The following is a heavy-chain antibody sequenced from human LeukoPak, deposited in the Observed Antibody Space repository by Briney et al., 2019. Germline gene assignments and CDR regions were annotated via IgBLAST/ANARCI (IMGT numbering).Heavy chain of an antibody. CDR3: GLLWFGELPNPFGMDV. J-gene: IGHJ6*02. CDR1: GGSISSYY. CDR2: INHSGST. D-gene: IGHD3-10*01. V-gene: IGHV4-34*01. Sequence: SETLSLTCTVSGGSISSYYWSWIRQPPGKGLEWIGEINHSGSTNYNPSLKSRVTISVDTSKNQFSLKLSSVTAADTAVYYCGLLWFGELPNPFGMDVWGQGTTVTVSS.